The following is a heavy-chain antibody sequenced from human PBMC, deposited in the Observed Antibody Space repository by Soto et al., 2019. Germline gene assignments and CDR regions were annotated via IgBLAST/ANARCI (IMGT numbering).Heavy chain of an antibody. CDR3: ARRYGGAFDI. D-gene: IGHD3-10*01. J-gene: IGHJ3*02. V-gene: IGHV4-39*07. CDR1: GGSTSSSSYQ. CDR2: VYYNGNT. Sequence: PSETLSLTCTVSGGSTSSSSYQWVWIRQPPGKGLEWIGNVYYNGNTYYNPSLKSRVTISVDTSKNQFSLKLSSVTAADTAVYYCARRYGGAFDIWGQGTMVTVSS.